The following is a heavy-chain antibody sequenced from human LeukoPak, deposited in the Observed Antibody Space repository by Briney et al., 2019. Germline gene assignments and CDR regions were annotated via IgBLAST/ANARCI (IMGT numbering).Heavy chain of an antibody. V-gene: IGHV4-30-4*01. CDR3: ARDDGDYSSPYWYFDL. CDR2: IYYSGSA. Sequence: PSQTLSLTCTVSGVSIGSGVYYWSWVRQSPGKGLEWIGNIYYSGSAYYNPSLKSRVSISVDTSKNQFSLKLRSVTAADTAVYYCARDDGDYSSPYWYFDLWGRGALVTVSS. J-gene: IGHJ2*01. CDR1: GVSIGSGVYY. D-gene: IGHD4-11*01.